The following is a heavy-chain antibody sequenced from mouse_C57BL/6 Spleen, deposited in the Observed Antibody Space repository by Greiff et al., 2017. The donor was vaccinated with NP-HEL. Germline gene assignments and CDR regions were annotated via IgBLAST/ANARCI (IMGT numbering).Heavy chain of an antibody. J-gene: IGHJ3*01. Sequence: VQLQQSGAELVRPGASVTLSCKASGYTFTDYEMHWVKQTPVHGLEWIGAIDPETGGTAYNQKFKGKAILTADKSSSTAYMELRSLTSEDSAVYYCTRLTGTWFAYWGQGTLVTVSA. CDR2: IDPETGGT. CDR1: GYTFTDYE. CDR3: TRLTGTWFAY. V-gene: IGHV1-15*01. D-gene: IGHD4-1*01.